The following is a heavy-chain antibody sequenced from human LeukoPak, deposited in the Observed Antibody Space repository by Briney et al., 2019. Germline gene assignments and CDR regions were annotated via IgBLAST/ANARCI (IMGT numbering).Heavy chain of an antibody. CDR3: ARGRRFLEWLGKSVNHYFDY. CDR2: IYHSGST. J-gene: IGHJ4*02. V-gene: IGHV4-30-2*01. CDR1: GGSISSGGYS. Sequence: SQTLSLTCAVSGGSISSGGYSWSWIRQPPGKGLEWIGYIYHSGSTYYNPSLKSRVTISVDTSKNQFSLKLSSVTAADTAVYYCARGRRFLEWLGKSVNHYFDYWGQGTLVTVSS. D-gene: IGHD3-3*01.